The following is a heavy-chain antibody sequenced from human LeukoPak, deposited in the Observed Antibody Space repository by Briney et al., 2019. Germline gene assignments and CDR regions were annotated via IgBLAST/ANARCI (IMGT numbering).Heavy chain of an antibody. CDR1: GFTFSSYA. D-gene: IGHD3-22*01. CDR2: VSPPGGGT. J-gene: IGHJ4*02. Sequence: GGSLRLSCAASGFTFSSYAMSWVRQAPGKGLEWVSGVSPPGGGTYYADSVKGRFTISRDDSKNTLSLQMNSLRAEDTAVYYCAKDPTHYRVWDDYDSRRLSHWGQGTLVTVSS. V-gene: IGHV3-23*01. CDR3: AKDPTHYRVWDDYDSRRLSH.